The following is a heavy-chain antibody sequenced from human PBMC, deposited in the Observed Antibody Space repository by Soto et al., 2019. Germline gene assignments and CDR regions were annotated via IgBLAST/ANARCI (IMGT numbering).Heavy chain of an antibody. D-gene: IGHD1-26*01. V-gene: IGHV3-15*07. CDR1: GFTFSNVW. Sequence: EVQLVESGGDFVKPGGSLRLSCAASGFTFSNVWMNWVRQAPGKGLQWVGRIKSQTSGATTDYAAPVKARFIISRDDSRNALYLQMTSLKIGDTGVYYCATNKRNSASLDLWGPGTTVTVSS. J-gene: IGHJ6*02. CDR2: IKSQTSGATT. CDR3: ATNKRNSASLDL.